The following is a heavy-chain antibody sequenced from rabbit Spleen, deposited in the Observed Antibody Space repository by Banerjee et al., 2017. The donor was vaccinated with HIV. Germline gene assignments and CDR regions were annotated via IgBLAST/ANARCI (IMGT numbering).Heavy chain of an antibody. Sequence: QSLEESGGDLVKPGASLTLTCTASGFSFSNNYWICWVRQAPGKGLEWIACIGAGSSGGTYYASWAKGRFTISKTSSTTVTLQMTSLTAADTATYFCARDSRDGTYSINGYELNLWGPGTLVTVS. CDR2: IGAGSSGGT. J-gene: IGHJ4*01. V-gene: IGHV1S40*01. D-gene: IGHD1-1*01. CDR1: GFSFSNNYW. CDR3: ARDSRDGTYSINGYELNL.